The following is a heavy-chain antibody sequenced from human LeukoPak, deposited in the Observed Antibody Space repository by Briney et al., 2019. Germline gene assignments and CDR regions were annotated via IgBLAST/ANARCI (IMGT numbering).Heavy chain of an antibody. CDR3: ARGILWFGEDGYFDY. CDR1: GGSISSYY. J-gene: IGHJ4*02. D-gene: IGHD3-10*01. Sequence: PSETLSLTCTVSGGSISSYYWSWIRQPPGKGLEWIGYMYYSGSTNYNPSLKSRVTISVDMSKNQVSLKLTSVTAADTAVYYCARGILWFGEDGYFDYWGQGTLVTVSS. V-gene: IGHV4-59*13. CDR2: MYYSGST.